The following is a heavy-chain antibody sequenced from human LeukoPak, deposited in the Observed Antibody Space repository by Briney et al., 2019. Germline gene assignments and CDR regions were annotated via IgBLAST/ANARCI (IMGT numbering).Heavy chain of an antibody. V-gene: IGHV4-59*01. J-gene: IGHJ3*01. CDR2: IHYSGST. Sequence: PSETLSLTCTVSGGSINSFDWSWIRQPPGKGLGWIGFIHYSGSTSYNSSLKSRLTISLDTSMNQFSLKLTSVTAADTAVYYCVSSCSYTWCGDDAFDLWGQGTAVTVSS. CDR3: VSSCSYTWCGDDAFDL. D-gene: IGHD2-2*02. CDR1: GGSINSFD.